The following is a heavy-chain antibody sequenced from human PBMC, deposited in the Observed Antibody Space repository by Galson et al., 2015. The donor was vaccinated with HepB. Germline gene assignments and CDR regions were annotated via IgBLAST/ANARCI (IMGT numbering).Heavy chain of an antibody. Sequence: SLRLSCAASGFIFRDSGIHWVRQASGKGLEWVGRIRSKAKSYATASAASVKGRFTISRDDSENRAYLQMNSLKTEDTAVYYCTRLKEMPTVENAFDIWGQGTMVTVSS. D-gene: IGHD5-24*01. CDR1: GFIFRDSG. CDR3: TRLKEMPTVENAFDI. CDR2: IRSKAKSYAT. J-gene: IGHJ3*02. V-gene: IGHV3-73*01.